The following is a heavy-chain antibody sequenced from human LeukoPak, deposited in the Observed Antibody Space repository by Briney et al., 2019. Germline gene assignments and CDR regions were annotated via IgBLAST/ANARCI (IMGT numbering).Heavy chain of an antibody. CDR1: GFTFSSYA. D-gene: IGHD3-3*01. J-gene: IGHJ4*02. CDR2: IYSGGTT. Sequence: PGGSLRLSCAASGFTFSSYAMGWVRQAPGKGLEWVSVIYSGGTTYYADSVKGRFTISRDNSKNTLYLQMNSLRAEDTAVYYCARGDSILELWGQGTLVTVST. CDR3: ARGDSILEL. V-gene: IGHV3-66*01.